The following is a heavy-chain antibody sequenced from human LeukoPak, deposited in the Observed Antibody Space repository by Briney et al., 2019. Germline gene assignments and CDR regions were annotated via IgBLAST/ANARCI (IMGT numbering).Heavy chain of an antibody. CDR1: GYSLSSGYY. D-gene: IGHD3-22*01. Sequence: SETLSLTCAVSGYSLSSGYYWGWIRQPPGKGLEWIGSIYHSGSTYYNPSLKSLVTISVDTSKNQFSLKLSSVTAADTAVYYCARLYYDSSGYIDYWGQGTLVTVSS. J-gene: IGHJ4*02. CDR2: IYHSGST. CDR3: ARLYYDSSGYIDY. V-gene: IGHV4-38-2*01.